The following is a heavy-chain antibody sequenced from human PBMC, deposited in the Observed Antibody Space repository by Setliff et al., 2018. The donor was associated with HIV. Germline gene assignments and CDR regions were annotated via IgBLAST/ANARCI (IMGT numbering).Heavy chain of an antibody. CDR1: GFSFRTHW. Sequence: SLRLSCAASGFSFRTHWMSWVRQAPGKGLEWVANIKEDGSEKYYVDSVKGRFTISRDNADNTLSLQMNSLRAEDTALYYCAKDNKDYGDIHDYWGQGTLVTVSS. V-gene: IGHV3-7*05. D-gene: IGHD4-17*01. CDR3: AKDNKDYGDIHDY. CDR2: IKEDGSEK. J-gene: IGHJ4*02.